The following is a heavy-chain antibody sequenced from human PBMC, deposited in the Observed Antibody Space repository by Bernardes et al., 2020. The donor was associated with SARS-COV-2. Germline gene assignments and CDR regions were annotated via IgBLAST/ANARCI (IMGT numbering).Heavy chain of an antibody. V-gene: IGHV1-8*01. Sequence: ASVKVSCKASGYTFTSYDINWVRQATGQGLEWMGWMNPNSGNTGYAQKFQGRVTMTRNTSISTAYMELSSLRSEDTAVYYCARAQKTKTYGAEYYWGQGTLVTVSS. CDR1: GYTFTSYD. D-gene: IGHD4-17*01. CDR2: MNPNSGNT. CDR3: ARAQKTKTYGAEYY. J-gene: IGHJ4*02.